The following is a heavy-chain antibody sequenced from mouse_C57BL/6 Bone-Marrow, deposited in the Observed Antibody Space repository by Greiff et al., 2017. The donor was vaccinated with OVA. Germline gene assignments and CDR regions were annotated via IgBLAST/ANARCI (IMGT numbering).Heavy chain of an antibody. V-gene: IGHV2-2*01. Sequence: VQVVESGPGLVQPSQSLSITCTVSGFSLTSYGVHWVRQSPGQGLEWLGVIWSGGSTDYNAAFISGLSISKDNSKSQVFFKMNSLQADDTAIYYCARKRLRRAMDYWGQGTSVTVSS. CDR2: IWSGGST. D-gene: IGHD2-4*01. CDR1: GFSLTSYG. CDR3: ARKRLRRAMDY. J-gene: IGHJ4*01.